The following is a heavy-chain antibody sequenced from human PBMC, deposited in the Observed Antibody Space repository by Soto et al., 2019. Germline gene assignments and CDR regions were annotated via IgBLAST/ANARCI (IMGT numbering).Heavy chain of an antibody. J-gene: IGHJ4*02. V-gene: IGHV3-74*01. CDR3: ARGGWERLGGDY. CDR2: INSDGSST. D-gene: IGHD1-26*01. Sequence: EVQLVESGGGLVQPGGSLRLSCAASGFTFTSYWMHWVRPAPGKGLLWVSRINSDGSSTSYVDSVKGRFTISRDNAKNTLQLQMNSLTVEDTAVYYCARGGWERLGGDYWGQGTQVTVSS. CDR1: GFTFTSYW.